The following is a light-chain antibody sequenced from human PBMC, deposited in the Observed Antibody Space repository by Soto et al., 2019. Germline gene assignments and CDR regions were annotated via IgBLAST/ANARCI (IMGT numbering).Light chain of an antibody. CDR2: GNS. Sequence: QSVRTQPPSVSGAQGQRVTISCTGSSSNIGAGYDVHWYQQLPGTAPKLLIYGNSNRPSGVPDRFSGSKSGTSASLAITGLKAEDEADYYCQSYDSSLSALFGGGPKLTVL. CDR3: QSYDSSLSAL. V-gene: IGLV1-40*01. J-gene: IGLJ3*02. CDR1: SSNIGAGYD.